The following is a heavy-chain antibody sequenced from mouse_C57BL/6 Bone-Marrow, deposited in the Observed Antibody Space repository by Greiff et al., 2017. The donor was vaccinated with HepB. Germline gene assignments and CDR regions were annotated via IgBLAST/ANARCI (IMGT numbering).Heavy chain of an antibody. V-gene: IGHV14-4*01. CDR2: IDPENGDT. J-gene: IGHJ4*01. CDR1: GFNIKDDY. Sequence: VQLQQSGAELVRPGASVKLSCTASGFNIKDDYMHWVKQRPEQGLEWIGWIDPENGDTEYASKFQGKATITADTSSNTAYLQLSRLTSEDTAVYYCTNSNYPYAMDYWGQGTSVTVSS. D-gene: IGHD2-5*01. CDR3: TNSNYPYAMDY.